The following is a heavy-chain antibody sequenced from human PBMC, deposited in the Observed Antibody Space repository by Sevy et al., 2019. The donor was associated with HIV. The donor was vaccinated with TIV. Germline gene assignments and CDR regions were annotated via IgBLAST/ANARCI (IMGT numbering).Heavy chain of an antibody. CDR3: ARDSTTRPRVLDY. Sequence: SETLSLTCSVSGDSISSYFWTWVRQSPGKGLEWIGNVYFTGNTDYSPSLKSRLTLSLDTSKSQFSLTLKSVTAADTAIYFCARDSTTRPRVLDYWGQGTLVTVSS. J-gene: IGHJ4*02. D-gene: IGHD1-1*01. V-gene: IGHV4-59*01. CDR2: VYFTGNT. CDR1: GDSISSYF.